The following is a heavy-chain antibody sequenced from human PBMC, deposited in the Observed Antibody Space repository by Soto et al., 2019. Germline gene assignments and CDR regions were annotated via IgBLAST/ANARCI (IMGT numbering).Heavy chain of an antibody. V-gene: IGHV1-69*01. CDR2: IVPMYDTP. D-gene: IGHD6-19*01. CDR3: ATEWGNRPVAGSEAFDI. Sequence: QVQLVQSGAEVKKTGSSVTVSCKASGGSFSSSAISWVRQAPGRGREWVGGIVPMYDTPNYAQNFQDRVTITADESTCTAYMEFRRLTSEDTAVYFCATEWGNRPVAGSEAFDIWGQGTVVTVAS. CDR1: GGSFSSSA. J-gene: IGHJ3*02.